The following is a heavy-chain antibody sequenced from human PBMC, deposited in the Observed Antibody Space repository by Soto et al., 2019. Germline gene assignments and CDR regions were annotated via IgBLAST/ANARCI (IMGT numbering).Heavy chain of an antibody. CDR2: IDTDGGGT. Sequence: EVQLVESGGGLVQPGGSLRVSCAASGFTFRSHRIHWVRQAPGKGLEWVSRIDTDGGGTTYADSVKGRFTISTDNAENTVYLQMAGLRVDDTAVYYCATVFDVWGQGTLVTVSS. V-gene: IGHV3-74*03. J-gene: IGHJ4*02. CDR1: GFTFRSHR. CDR3: ATVFDV.